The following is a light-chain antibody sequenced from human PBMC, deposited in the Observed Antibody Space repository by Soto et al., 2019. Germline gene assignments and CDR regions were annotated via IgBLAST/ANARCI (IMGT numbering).Light chain of an antibody. CDR1: QSVGRNY. CDR2: GAS. Sequence: ETVLTQSTGTLSLSPGERATLSCRASQSVGRNYLAWYRQKRGQAPRLLIHGASSRAPGIPDRFSGSGSGTDFTLTISRMEPEDFAVYYCQQYASSPLTFGGGTKVEIK. J-gene: IGKJ4*01. V-gene: IGKV3-20*01. CDR3: QQYASSPLT.